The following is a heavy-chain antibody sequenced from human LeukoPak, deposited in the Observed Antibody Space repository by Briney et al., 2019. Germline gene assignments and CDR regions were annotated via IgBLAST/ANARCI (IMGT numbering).Heavy chain of an antibody. J-gene: IGHJ4*02. CDR1: GGSISSSSYY. CDR2: IYYSVST. D-gene: IGHD6-25*01. CDR3: AAARGIRYYFDY. Sequence: SETLSLTCTVSGGSISSSSYYWSWIRQPPGKGLEWIGYIYYSVSTNYNPSLKSRVTISVDTSKNQFSLKLNSVTAADTAVYYCAAARGIRYYFDYWGQGTLFTVSS. V-gene: IGHV4-61*01.